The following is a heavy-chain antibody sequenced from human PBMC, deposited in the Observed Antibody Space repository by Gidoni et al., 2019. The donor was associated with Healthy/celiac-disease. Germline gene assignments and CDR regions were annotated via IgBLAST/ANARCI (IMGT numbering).Heavy chain of an antibody. V-gene: IGHV3-48*03. CDR2: ISSSGSTI. Sequence: EVQLVESGGGLVQPGGSLRLSCAASGFTFSSYEMNWVRQAPGKGLELVSYISSSGSTIYYADSVKGRFTISRDNAKNSLYLQMNSLRAEDTAVYYCARDGAQQLVLYYYYYGMDVWGQGTTVTVSS. D-gene: IGHD6-13*01. J-gene: IGHJ6*02. CDR3: ARDGAQQLVLYYYYYGMDV. CDR1: GFTFSSYE.